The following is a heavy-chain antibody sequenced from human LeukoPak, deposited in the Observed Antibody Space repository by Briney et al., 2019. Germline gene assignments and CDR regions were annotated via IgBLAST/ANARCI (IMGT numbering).Heavy chain of an antibody. J-gene: IGHJ4*02. V-gene: IGHV1-2*02. CDR2: INPNSGGT. CDR1: GYTFTGYY. D-gene: IGHD3-9*01. Sequence: ASVKVSCKASGYTFTGYYMHWVRQAPGQGLEWMGWINPNSGGTNYAQKFQGRVTMTRDTSISTAYMELSRLRSDDTAVYYCARDPRLLRYFDWLSHFDYWGQGTLVTVSS. CDR3: ARDPRLLRYFDWLSHFDY.